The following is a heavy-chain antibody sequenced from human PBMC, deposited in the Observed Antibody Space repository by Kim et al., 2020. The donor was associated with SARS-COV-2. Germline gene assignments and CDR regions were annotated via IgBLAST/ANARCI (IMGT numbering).Heavy chain of an antibody. D-gene: IGHD2-15*01. V-gene: IGHV3-7*01. Sequence: GGSLRLSCAVSGFTFRSYWMSWVRQAPGKGLEWVANIKKDGSAKYYVDSVKGRFTISRDNAKNSLYLQLNSLRGEDTAVYYCAREYYSGGSCYGSDYWGRGTLVTVSS. CDR2: IKKDGSAK. J-gene: IGHJ4*02. CDR3: AREYYSGGSCYGSDY. CDR1: GFTFRSYW.